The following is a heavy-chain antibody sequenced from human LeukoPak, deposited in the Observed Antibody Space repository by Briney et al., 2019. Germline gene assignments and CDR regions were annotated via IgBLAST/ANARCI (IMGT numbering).Heavy chain of an antibody. CDR1: GGTFGSYA. J-gene: IGHJ4*02. V-gene: IGHV1-69*06. D-gene: IGHD6-19*01. Sequence: SVKVSCKASGGTFGSYAISWVRQAPGQGLEWMGRIIPIFGTANYAQKFQGRVTITADKSTSTAYMELSSLRSEDTAVYYCASSTPGIAVAGTRFDYWGQGTLVTVSS. CDR3: ASSTPGIAVAGTRFDY. CDR2: IIPIFGTA.